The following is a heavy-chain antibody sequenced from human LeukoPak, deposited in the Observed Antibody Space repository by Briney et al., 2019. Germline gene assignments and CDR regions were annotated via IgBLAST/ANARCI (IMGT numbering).Heavy chain of an antibody. CDR2: IYHSVST. V-gene: IGHV4-59*01. Sequence: PSETLSLTSSVSGGSISSNYWSWLRQPPGKGLEWSSYIYHSVSTNYNHCSKSGDTISVDTPKNPFSLKLSSVTAADTAVYYCARDPSGPGSYYRYYFDYWGQGTLVTVSS. CDR3: ARDPSGPGSYYRYYFDY. J-gene: IGHJ4*02. CDR1: GGSISSNY. D-gene: IGHD3-10*01.